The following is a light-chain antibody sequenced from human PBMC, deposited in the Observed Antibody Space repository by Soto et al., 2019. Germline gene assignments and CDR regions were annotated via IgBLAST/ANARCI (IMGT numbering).Light chain of an antibody. CDR1: SSDVGTYNF. Sequence: QSALTQPASVSGSPGQSITISCTGTSSDVGTYNFVSWYQQHPGKAPKLMIYEVSSRPSGVSNRFSGSKSGNTAYLTISGLQAEYEADYYCSSYSGTSTPWVFGGGTKLTVL. CDR2: EVS. V-gene: IGLV2-14*01. J-gene: IGLJ3*02. CDR3: SSYSGTSTPWV.